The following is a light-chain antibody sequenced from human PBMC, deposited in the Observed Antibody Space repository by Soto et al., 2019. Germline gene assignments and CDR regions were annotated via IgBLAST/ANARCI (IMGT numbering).Light chain of an antibody. CDR3: SSYSSINTVL. CDR1: SSDVGGYNF. Sequence: QSALTQPPSASGSPGQSVTVSCTGTSSDVGGYNFVSWYQQHPGKVPKLMLYEVSKRPSGVPDRFSGSKSGNTASLTVSGLQAEDEANYYCSSYSSINTVLFGGGTKLTVL. V-gene: IGLV2-8*01. J-gene: IGLJ3*02. CDR2: EVS.